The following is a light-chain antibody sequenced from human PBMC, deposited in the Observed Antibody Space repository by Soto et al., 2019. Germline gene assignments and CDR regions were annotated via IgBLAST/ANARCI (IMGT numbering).Light chain of an antibody. CDR3: QQRTNWLT. J-gene: IGKJ4*01. CDR1: QSLSSY. V-gene: IGKV3-11*01. Sequence: EVGLTQSPATLSLSPGERATLSCRASQSLSSYLAWYQQKPGQAPRLLIYDASNRATGIPARFSGSGSGTDFTLTISSLEPEDFAVYYCQQRTNWLTFGGGTKVDIK. CDR2: DAS.